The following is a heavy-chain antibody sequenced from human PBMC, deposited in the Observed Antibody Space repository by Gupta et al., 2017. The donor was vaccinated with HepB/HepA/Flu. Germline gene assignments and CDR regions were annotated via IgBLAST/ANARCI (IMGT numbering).Heavy chain of an antibody. CDR2: ISYDGSNK. CDR1: GFHFSSYG. J-gene: IGHJ6*03. CDR3: AKVKTRGYYYYYMDV. Sequence: QVQLVESGGGVVQPGRSLRLSCAASGFHFSSYGIQWVRQAPGKGLEWVAVISYDGSNKYYADSVKGRFTISRDNSKNTLYLKMNSLRAEDTAVYYCAKVKTRGYYYYYMDVWGKGTTVTVSS. V-gene: IGHV3-30*18.